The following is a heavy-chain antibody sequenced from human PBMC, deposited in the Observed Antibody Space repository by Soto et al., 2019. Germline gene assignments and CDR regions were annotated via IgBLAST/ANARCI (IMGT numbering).Heavy chain of an antibody. CDR1: GYIFTAYS. CDR3: AREENCSDGICYSEYFQR. Sequence: ASVKVSCKASGYIFTAYSMHWVRQAPGQGLEWMGVVNPSGGSTNYAQKFQGRVTMTRDTSTSTVYMDLSSLTSEDTAVYYCAREENCSDGICYSEYFQRWGPG. D-gene: IGHD2-15*01. J-gene: IGHJ1*01. V-gene: IGHV1-46*01. CDR2: VNPSGGST.